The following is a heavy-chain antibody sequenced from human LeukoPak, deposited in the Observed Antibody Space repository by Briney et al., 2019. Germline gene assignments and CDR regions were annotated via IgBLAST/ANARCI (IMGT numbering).Heavy chain of an antibody. V-gene: IGHV3-30*09. Sequence: GGSLRLSCAASGFTFSNYAIHWVRQAPGKGLEWVAVISYDGSNKYYADSVKGRFAISRDNSKNTLFLQMNNLRAEDTAVYYCARVDWEGSGSYYFDYWGQGTLVTVSS. CDR3: ARVDWEGSGSYYFDY. J-gene: IGHJ4*02. CDR1: GFTFSNYA. D-gene: IGHD1-26*01. CDR2: ISYDGSNK.